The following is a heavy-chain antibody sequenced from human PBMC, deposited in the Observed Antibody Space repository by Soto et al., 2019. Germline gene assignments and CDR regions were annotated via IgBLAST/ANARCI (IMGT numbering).Heavy chain of an antibody. CDR1: GGSISSGDYY. J-gene: IGHJ5*02. CDR3: ARDRSLDGGKYQITRFMFDP. V-gene: IGHV4-30-4*01. Sequence: SETLSLTCTVSGGSISSGDYYWSWIRQPPGKGLEWIGYIYYSGSTYYNPSLKSRVTISVDTSKNQFSLKLSSVTAADTAVYYCARDRSLDGGKYQITRFMFDPWGQGTLVTVSS. D-gene: IGHD4-17*01. CDR2: IYYSGST.